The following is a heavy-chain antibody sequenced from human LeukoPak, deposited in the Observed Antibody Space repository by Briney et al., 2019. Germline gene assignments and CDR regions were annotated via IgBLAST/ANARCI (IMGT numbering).Heavy chain of an antibody. CDR1: GFSLSNSPMC. D-gene: IGHD5-12*01. J-gene: IGHJ4*02. CDR3: ARTRGYSGYDTVDY. CDR2: IHWDDDK. Sequence: SGPTLVNPTQTLTLTCTFSGFSLSNSPMCVSWIRQPPGTALECLALIHWDDDKYYSTSLKTSLTISQDTSKNQVVLTMTNMDPVDTATYYCARTRGYSGYDTVDYWGEGALVTVSS. V-gene: IGHV2-70*01.